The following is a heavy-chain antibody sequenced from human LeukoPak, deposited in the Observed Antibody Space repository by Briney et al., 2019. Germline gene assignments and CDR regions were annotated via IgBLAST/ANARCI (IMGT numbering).Heavy chain of an antibody. CDR2: ISWNSGSI. Sequence: GGSLRLSCAASGFTFDDYAMHWVRHAPGKGLEWVSGISWNSGSIGYADSVKGRFTISRDNAKNSLYLQMNSLRAEDTAVYYCARDTRVRGEGYYGSGSPDYWGQGTLVTVSS. V-gene: IGHV3-9*01. J-gene: IGHJ4*02. D-gene: IGHD3-10*01. CDR3: ARDTRVRGEGYYGSGSPDY. CDR1: GFTFDDYA.